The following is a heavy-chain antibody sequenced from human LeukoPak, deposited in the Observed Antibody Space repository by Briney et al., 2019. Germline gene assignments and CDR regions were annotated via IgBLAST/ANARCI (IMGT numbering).Heavy chain of an antibody. CDR3: ARDLSGHSYAVFDY. CDR1: GFFFRDYA. Sequence: PGRSLRLSCAASGFFFRDYALHWVRQAPGQGLEWLAIISYDGSNHYYADSVKGRFTISRDNSKNTVYLQMTRLRAEDTAVYYCARDLSGHSYAVFDYWGQGTLVTVSS. D-gene: IGHD5-18*01. J-gene: IGHJ4*02. V-gene: IGHV3-30*14. CDR2: ISYDGSNH.